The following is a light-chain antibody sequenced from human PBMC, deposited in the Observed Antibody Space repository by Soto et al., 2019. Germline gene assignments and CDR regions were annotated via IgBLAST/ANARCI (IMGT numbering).Light chain of an antibody. CDR3: QQYYGDPPGIT. Sequence: DIVMTQSPDSLAVSLGERATISCKFSQSVFYSSNNRNYLAWYQQKPGQPPKLLFYWASTRESGVPDRFSGSGSGTDFTLTISSLQAEDVAVYYCQQYYGDPPGITFGQGTRLEIK. CDR2: WAS. CDR1: QSVFYSSNNRNY. V-gene: IGKV4-1*01. J-gene: IGKJ5*01.